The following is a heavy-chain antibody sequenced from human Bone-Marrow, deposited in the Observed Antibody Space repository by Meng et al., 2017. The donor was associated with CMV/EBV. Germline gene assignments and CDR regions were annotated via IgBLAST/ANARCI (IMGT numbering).Heavy chain of an antibody. CDR1: GFTFSNAW. V-gene: IGHV3-23*01. D-gene: IGHD2-2*01. CDR2: ISGSGGST. CDR3: AKDPLYCSSTSCFSPYYYYGMDV. J-gene: IGHJ6*02. Sequence: GGSLRLSCAASGFTFSNAWMSWVRQAPGKGLEWVSAISGSGGSTYYADSVKGRFTISRDNSKNTLYLQMNSLRAEDTAVYYCAKDPLYCSSTSCFSPYYYYGMDVWGQGTTVTVSS.